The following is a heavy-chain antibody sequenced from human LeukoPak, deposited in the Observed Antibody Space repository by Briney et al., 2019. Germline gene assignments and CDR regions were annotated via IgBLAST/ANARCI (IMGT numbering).Heavy chain of an antibody. D-gene: IGHD5-24*01. CDR1: GFTFSDYY. CDR3: ARCERDGYNGVDY. V-gene: IGHV3-11*01. Sequence: GGSLRLSCAASGFTFSDYYMSWIRQAPGKGLEWVSYISSSGSTIYYADSVKGRSTISRDNAKNSLYLQMNSLRAEDTAVYYCARCERDGYNGVDYWGQGTLVTVSS. J-gene: IGHJ4*02. CDR2: ISSSGSTI.